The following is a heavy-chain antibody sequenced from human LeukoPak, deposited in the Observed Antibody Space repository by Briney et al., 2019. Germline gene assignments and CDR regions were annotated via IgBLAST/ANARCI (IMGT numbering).Heavy chain of an antibody. Sequence: GASVKVSCKAFGYTFTGYYMHWVRQAPGQGLEWMGRINPNSGGTNYAQKFQGRVTMTRDTSISTAYMELSRLRSDDTAVYYCARDTGAPDYYMDVWGKGTTVTVSS. V-gene: IGHV1-2*06. D-gene: IGHD1-26*01. CDR3: ARDTGAPDYYMDV. CDR1: GYTFTGYY. CDR2: INPNSGGT. J-gene: IGHJ6*03.